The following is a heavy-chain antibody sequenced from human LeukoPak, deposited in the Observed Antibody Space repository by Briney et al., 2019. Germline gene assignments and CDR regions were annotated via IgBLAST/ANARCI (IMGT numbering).Heavy chain of an antibody. D-gene: IGHD3-22*01. CDR1: GHSFTSYW. CDR2: IYPGDSDT. J-gene: IGHJ4*02. CDR3: ARTYDSSGYYDY. V-gene: IGHV5-51*01. Sequence: PGESLKISCKGSGHSFTSYWIGWVRQMPGKGLEWMGIIYPGDSDTRYSPSFQGQVTISADKSISTADLQWSSLKASDTAMYYRARTYDSSGYYDYWGQGTLVTVSS.